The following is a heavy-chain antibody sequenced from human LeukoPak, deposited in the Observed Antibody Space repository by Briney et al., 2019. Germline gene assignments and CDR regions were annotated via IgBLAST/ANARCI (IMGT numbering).Heavy chain of an antibody. Sequence: GGSLRLSCAASGFTFSSHAMGWVRQAPDKGLEWVAVISYDGSKKYYADSERGRFTVSRDNSKNTLYLQMNSLRAEDTAVYYCAKDRDEGITGGNWFDPWGQGTLVTVSS. CDR2: ISYDGSKK. CDR1: GFTFSSHA. V-gene: IGHV3-30*18. J-gene: IGHJ5*02. CDR3: AKDRDEGITGGNWFDP. D-gene: IGHD1-20*01.